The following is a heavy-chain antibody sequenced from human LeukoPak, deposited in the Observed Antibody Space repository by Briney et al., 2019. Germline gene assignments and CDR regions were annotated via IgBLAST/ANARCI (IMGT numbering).Heavy chain of an antibody. CDR3: ARVNPYDYVWGSYRSIDY. Sequence: ASVKVSCKASGYTFTGYYMHWVRQAPGQGLEWMGWINPNSGGTNYAQKFQGRVTKTRDTSISTAYMELSRLRSDDTAVYYCARVNPYDYVWGSYRSIDYWGQGTLVTVSS. D-gene: IGHD3-16*02. CDR2: INPNSGGT. V-gene: IGHV1-2*02. CDR1: GYTFTGYY. J-gene: IGHJ4*02.